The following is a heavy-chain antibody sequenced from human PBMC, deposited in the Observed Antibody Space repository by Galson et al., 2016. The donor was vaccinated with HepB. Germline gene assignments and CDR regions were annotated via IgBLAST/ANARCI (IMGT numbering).Heavy chain of an antibody. J-gene: IGHJ4*02. Sequence: SLRLSCAASGFTFSQRGMHWVRQAPGKGLEWVAADSMDGRRKFYADSVKGRFTISRDNSNNMLFLQMSSRRVDDTAVYYCAKRHEYCPPVGCAVDYWGQGTLVSVSS. CDR1: GFTFSQRG. D-gene: IGHD2/OR15-2a*01. CDR3: AKRHEYCPPVGCAVDY. CDR2: DSMDGRRK. V-gene: IGHV3-30*18.